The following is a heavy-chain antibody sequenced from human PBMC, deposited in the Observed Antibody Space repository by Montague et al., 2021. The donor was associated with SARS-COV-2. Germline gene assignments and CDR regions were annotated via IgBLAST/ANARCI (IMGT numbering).Heavy chain of an antibody. D-gene: IGHD2/OR15-2a*01. CDR2: VSGSGADT. CDR3: AKLSNSGPTFFDS. V-gene: IGHV3-23*01. J-gene: IGHJ5*01. Sequence: SLRLSCAASGFTFSSYAMSWVRQPPGKGLEWVSGVSGSGADTYYADSVKGRFTISRDNSKNTVFLQMSSLRAEDTAVFYCAKLSNSGPTFFDSWGRGTLVTVSS. CDR1: GFTFSSYA.